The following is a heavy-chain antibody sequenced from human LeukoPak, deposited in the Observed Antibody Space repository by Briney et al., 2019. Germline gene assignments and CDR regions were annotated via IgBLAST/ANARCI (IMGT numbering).Heavy chain of an antibody. CDR1: GFTVSSNY. CDR3: AREAGTY. Sequence: GGSLRLSCAASGFTVSSNYMSWFRQAPGEGLGCVSVIYSSGSTYYADSVRGRFTISRDNSKNTLYLQMNSLRAEDTAVYYCAREAGTYWGQGTLVTVSS. CDR2: IYSSGST. J-gene: IGHJ4*02. D-gene: IGHD6-19*01. V-gene: IGHV3-53*01.